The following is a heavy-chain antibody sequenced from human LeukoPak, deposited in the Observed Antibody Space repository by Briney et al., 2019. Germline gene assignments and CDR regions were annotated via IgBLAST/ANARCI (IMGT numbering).Heavy chain of an antibody. Sequence: SETLSLTCTVSGGSISSYYWSWIRQPPGKGLEWIGYTYYSGSTNYNPSLKSRVTISVDTSKNQFSLKLSSVTAADTAVYYCARIPRGLDAFDIWGQGTMDTVSS. CDR2: TYYSGST. V-gene: IGHV4-59*01. CDR1: GGSISSYY. J-gene: IGHJ3*02. D-gene: IGHD1-26*01. CDR3: ARIPRGLDAFDI.